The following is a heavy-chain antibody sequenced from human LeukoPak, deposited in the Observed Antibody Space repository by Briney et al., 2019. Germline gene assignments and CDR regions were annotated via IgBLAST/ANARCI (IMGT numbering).Heavy chain of an antibody. CDR2: INPNSGGT. CDR3: ARDQGSRGWYSDY. V-gene: IGHV1-2*02. J-gene: IGHJ4*02. CDR1: GYTFTGYY. Sequence: GASVKVSCKASGYTFTGYYMHWVRQAPGQGLEWMGWINPNSGGTNYAQKFQGRVTMTRDTSISTAYMELSRLRSDDTAVYYCARDQGSRGWYSDYWGQGTLVTVSS. D-gene: IGHD6-19*01.